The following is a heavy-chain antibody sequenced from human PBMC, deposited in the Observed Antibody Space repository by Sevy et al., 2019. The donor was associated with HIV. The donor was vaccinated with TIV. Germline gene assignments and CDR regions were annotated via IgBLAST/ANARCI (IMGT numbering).Heavy chain of an antibody. CDR1: GGSFSGYY. Sequence: SETLSLTCAVYGGSFSGYYWSWIRQPPGKGLEWIGEINHSGSTNYNPSLKSRVTISVDTSKNQFSLKLSSVTAADTAGYYCARGRGIDYGDYTAFDIWGQGTMVTVSS. V-gene: IGHV4-34*01. J-gene: IGHJ3*02. D-gene: IGHD4-17*01. CDR3: ARGRGIDYGDYTAFDI. CDR2: INHSGST.